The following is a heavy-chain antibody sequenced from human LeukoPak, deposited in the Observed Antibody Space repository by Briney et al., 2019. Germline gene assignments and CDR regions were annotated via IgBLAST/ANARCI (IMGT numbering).Heavy chain of an antibody. CDR1: GGSISSYY. CDR3: ASGGLGLRVFDY. D-gene: IGHD3-16*01. V-gene: IGHV4-59*01. Sequence: PSETLSLTCTVSGGSISSYYWSWIRQPPGEGLEWIGYIYYSGSTNYNPSLKSRVTISVDTSKNQFSLKLSSVTAADTAVYYCASGGLGLRVFDYWGQGTLVTVSS. CDR2: IYYSGST. J-gene: IGHJ4*02.